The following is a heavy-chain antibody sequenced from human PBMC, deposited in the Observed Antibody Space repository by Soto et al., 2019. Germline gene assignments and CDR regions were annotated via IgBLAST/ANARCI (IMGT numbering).Heavy chain of an antibody. Sequence: GGSLRLSCTASGFTFSDAWMTWVRQAPGKGLECVSIVCTGGATHYADSVKGRFTISRDRSKNTVHLQMNNVRAEDTAVYYCVRDKRTISGIFPGYWGQGTQVTVSS. D-gene: IGHD1-1*01. CDR3: VRDKRTISGIFPGY. V-gene: IGHV3-53*01. J-gene: IGHJ4*02. CDR1: GFTFSDAW. CDR2: VCTGGAT.